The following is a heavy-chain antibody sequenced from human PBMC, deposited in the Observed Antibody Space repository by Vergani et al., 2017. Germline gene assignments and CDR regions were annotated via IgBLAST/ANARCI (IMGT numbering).Heavy chain of an antibody. CDR1: GFTFSDCY. D-gene: IGHD6-19*01. V-gene: IGHV3-11*04. CDR2: ISSSGSTI. Sequence: VQLVESGGGIVKPGGSLRLSCAASGFTFSDCYMSWIRQAPGKGLEWVSYISSSGSTIYYADSVKGRFTISRDNAKNSLYLQMNSLRAEDTAVYYCARGYAAQWLPSYYYYGMDVWGQGTTVTVSS. J-gene: IGHJ6*02. CDR3: ARGYAAQWLPSYYYYGMDV.